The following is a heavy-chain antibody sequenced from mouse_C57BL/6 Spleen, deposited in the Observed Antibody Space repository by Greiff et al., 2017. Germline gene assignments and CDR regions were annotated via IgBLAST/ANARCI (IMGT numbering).Heavy chain of an antibody. CDR3: ARQDGSSSFDY. CDR1: GFTFSDYG. Sequence: EVKLMESGGGLVQPGGSLKLSCAASGFTFSDYGMAWVRQAPRKGPEWVAFISNLAYSIYYADNVTGRFTISRENAKNTLYLEMSSLRSEDTAMYYCARQDGSSSFDYWGQGTTLTVSS. J-gene: IGHJ2*01. V-gene: IGHV5-15*01. D-gene: IGHD1-1*01. CDR2: ISNLAYSI.